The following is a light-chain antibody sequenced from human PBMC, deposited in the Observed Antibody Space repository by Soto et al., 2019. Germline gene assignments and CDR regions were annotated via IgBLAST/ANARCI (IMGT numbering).Light chain of an antibody. J-gene: IGLJ2*01. CDR3: ASWDDSLNGVV. V-gene: IGLV1-44*01. Sequence: QAVVTQPPSASGTPGQRVTISCSGSSSNIGTNTVNWYQHVPGTAPKVLISSNNQRPSGVPDRFSGSKSGTSASLAISGLQSEDEADYYCASWDDSLNGVVFGGGTKVTVL. CDR2: SNN. CDR1: SSNIGTNT.